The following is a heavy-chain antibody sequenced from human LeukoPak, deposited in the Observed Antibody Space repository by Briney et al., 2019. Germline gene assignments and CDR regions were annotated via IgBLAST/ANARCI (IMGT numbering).Heavy chain of an antibody. CDR2: INAGNGNT. Sequence: ASVKVSCKASGFTFTNHALQWVRQAPGQRLEWMGWINAGNGNTKYSQQFQGRVTITRDTSATTTYIELSSLRSEDTAVYYCARCIWNSGSYGPYYFDYWGQGTLVTVSS. D-gene: IGHD6-19*01. CDR3: ARCIWNSGSYGPYYFDY. J-gene: IGHJ4*02. V-gene: IGHV1-3*01. CDR1: GFTFTNHA.